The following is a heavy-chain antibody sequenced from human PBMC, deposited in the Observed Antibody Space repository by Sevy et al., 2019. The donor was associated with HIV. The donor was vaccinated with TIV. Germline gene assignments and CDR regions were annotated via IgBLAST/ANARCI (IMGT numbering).Heavy chain of an antibody. V-gene: IGHV1-69*13. CDR1: GGIFRSYG. CDR2: IIPILGSV. D-gene: IGHD6-19*01. J-gene: IGHJ4*02. Sequence: ASVKVSCKASGGIFRSYGISWVRQAPGQGLEWMGGIIPILGSVNYAQKFQGRVIITADESTQTAYMELSSLRSEDTAVYYCARGGGNGWYYFDYWGQETLVTVSS. CDR3: ARGGGNGWYYFDY.